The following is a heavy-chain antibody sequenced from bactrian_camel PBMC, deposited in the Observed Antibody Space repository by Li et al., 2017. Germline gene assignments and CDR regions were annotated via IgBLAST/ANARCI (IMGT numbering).Heavy chain of an antibody. D-gene: IGHD6*01. CDR1: GFTFSLYY. CDR2: ISRDGTDT. Sequence: EVQLVESGGDLVQPGGSLRLSCTVSGFTFSLYYMSWVRQAPGKGLEWVSTISRDGTDTFYSDSVKGRFTISQDNAKNTLYLQMNSMKPEDSAVYYCAARDITWYPRSSSLRRRADFAYWGQGTQVTVS. CDR3: AARDITWYPRSSSLRRRADFAY. V-gene: IGHV3S13*01. J-gene: IGHJ6*01.